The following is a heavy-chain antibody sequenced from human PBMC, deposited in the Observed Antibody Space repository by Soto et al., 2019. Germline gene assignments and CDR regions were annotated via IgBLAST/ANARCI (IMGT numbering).Heavy chain of an antibody. CDR1: GDSVSTNNVA. D-gene: IGHD5-18*01. CDR2: TYYYTSKWIN. Sequence: PSQTRSLTCAISGDSVSTNNVAWNWIRQSPSRGLEWLGRTYYYTSKWINDYAESVKSRISVTPDTSKNHFSLQLNSVTPEDTAVYYCERGRDSPFDFGAQGTLVTVSS. V-gene: IGHV6-1*01. J-gene: IGHJ4*02. CDR3: ERGRDSPFDF.